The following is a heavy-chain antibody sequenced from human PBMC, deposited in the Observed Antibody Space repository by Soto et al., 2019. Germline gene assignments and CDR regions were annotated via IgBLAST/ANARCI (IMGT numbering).Heavy chain of an antibody. D-gene: IGHD6-13*01. CDR2: TYYRSKWYT. J-gene: IGHJ5*02. Sequence: SQTLSLTCALSGDSVSSNSAAWNWIRQSPSRGLEWPGRTYYRSKWYTDYAVSVKSRITINPDTSKNQFSLQLNSVTPEDTAVYYCARGGGQQLAFWFDPGGQGTLVTVSS. CDR1: GDSVSSNSAA. V-gene: IGHV6-1*01. CDR3: ARGGGQQLAFWFDP.